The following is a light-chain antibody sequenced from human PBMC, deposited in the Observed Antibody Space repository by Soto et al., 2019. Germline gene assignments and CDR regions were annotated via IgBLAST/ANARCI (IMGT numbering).Light chain of an antibody. J-gene: IGKJ5*01. V-gene: IGKV1-39*01. CDR2: DAS. CDR1: PGASRR. CDR3: QKSYSTPIN. Sequence: ETQMTQSPDTLSASIGERVTILCRASPGASRRLAWYQQKPGRAPKVLISDASTLESGVPSRFSGSGSGTDFTLTISSLQPEDFATYYCQKSYSTPINCGQGQRREIK.